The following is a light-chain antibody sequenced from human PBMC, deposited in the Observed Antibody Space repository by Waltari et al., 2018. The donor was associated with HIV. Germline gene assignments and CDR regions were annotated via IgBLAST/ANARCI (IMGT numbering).Light chain of an antibody. CDR3: ATWDDSLSVVV. V-gene: IGLV1-47*01. CDR1: SSNIGSNY. J-gene: IGLJ2*01. Sequence: QSVLTQPPSASGTPGQRVTISCSGSSSNIGSNYVYWYQQLPGTAPKLLIYRNNRGLSGVPDRFSGSRSGTSASLAISVLRSEDEADYYCATWDDSLSVVVFGGGTKLTVL. CDR2: RNN.